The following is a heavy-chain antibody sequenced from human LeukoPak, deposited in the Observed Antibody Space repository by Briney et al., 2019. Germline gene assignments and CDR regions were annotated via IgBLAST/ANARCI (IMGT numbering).Heavy chain of an antibody. J-gene: IGHJ4*02. CDR1: GYTFTGYY. Sequence: GASVKVSCKASGYTFTGYYMQWVRQAPGQGLEWMGWINPDSGGANFAQKFQGRVTMTRDTSISTAYMELGRLTSDDTAVYFCARGGSSWPRDFDYWGQGTLVTVSS. D-gene: IGHD6-13*01. CDR3: ARGGSSWPRDFDY. V-gene: IGHV1-2*02. CDR2: INPDSGGA.